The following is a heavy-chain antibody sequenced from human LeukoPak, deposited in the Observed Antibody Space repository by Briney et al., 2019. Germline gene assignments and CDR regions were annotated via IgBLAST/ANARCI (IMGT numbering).Heavy chain of an antibody. CDR2: IYNSGRT. CDR1: GGSISSYY. D-gene: IGHD3-22*01. V-gene: IGHV4-59*01. J-gene: IGHJ6*03. CDR3: ARGSGFNYYYYYMDV. Sequence: SETLSLTCTVSGGSISSYYWSWIRQPPGKGLEWIGYIYNSGRTNYNPSLKSRVTISVDTSKNQFSLKLSSVTAADTAVYYCARGSGFNYYYYYMDVWGKGTTVTVSS.